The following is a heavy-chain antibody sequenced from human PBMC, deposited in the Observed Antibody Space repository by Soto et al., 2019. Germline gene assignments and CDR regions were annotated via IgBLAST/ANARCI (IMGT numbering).Heavy chain of an antibody. V-gene: IGHV1-3*04. CDR2: INTGNGNT. D-gene: IGHD3-10*01. J-gene: IGHJ4*02. Sequence: ASVKVSCKASGYTFTSYTMHWVRQAPGQRLEWMGQINTGNGNTKYSQKFQGRVTITRDTSASTAYMELSSLRSEDTAVYYCARDRYYGSGSYNHFDYWGQGTQVTVSS. CDR1: GYTFTSYT. CDR3: ARDRYYGSGSYNHFDY.